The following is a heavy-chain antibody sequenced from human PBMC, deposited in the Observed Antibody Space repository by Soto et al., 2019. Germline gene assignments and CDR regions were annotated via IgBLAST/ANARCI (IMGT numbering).Heavy chain of an antibody. J-gene: IGHJ6*02. D-gene: IGHD3-10*01. CDR3: ARASTDYYGSGRDYGMAV. V-gene: IGHV1-2*04. CDR2: INPNSGGT. CDR1: GYTFTGYY. Sequence: ASVKVSCKASGYTFTGYYMHWVRQAPGQGLEWMGWINPNSGGTNYAQKFQGWVTMTRDTSISTAYMELSRLRSDDTAVYYCARASTDYYGSGRDYGMAVWGQGTTVTVSS.